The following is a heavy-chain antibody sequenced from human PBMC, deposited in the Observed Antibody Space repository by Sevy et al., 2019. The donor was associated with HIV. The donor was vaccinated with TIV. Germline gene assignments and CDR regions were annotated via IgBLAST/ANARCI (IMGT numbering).Heavy chain of an antibody. CDR3: ARDRGYCSGGSCYGTFDY. CDR2: ISAYNGNT. Sequence: ASVKVSCKASGYTFTSYGISWVRQAPGQGLEWMGWISAYNGNTNYAQKLQGRVTMTTDTSTSTANMELRSLRSDDTAVYYCARDRGYCSGGSCYGTFDYWGQGTLVTVSS. J-gene: IGHJ4*02. V-gene: IGHV1-18*04. CDR1: GYTFTSYG. D-gene: IGHD2-15*01.